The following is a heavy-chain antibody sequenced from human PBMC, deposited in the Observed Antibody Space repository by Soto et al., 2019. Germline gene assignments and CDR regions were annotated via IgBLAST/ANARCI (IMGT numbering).Heavy chain of an antibody. CDR1: GFTFGDYA. V-gene: IGHV3-49*04. D-gene: IGHD3-3*01. CDR2: IRSKAYGGTT. CDR3: TREVPNYDFWSGLGYTYYYGMDV. J-gene: IGHJ6*02. Sequence: GGSLRLSCTASGFTFGDYAMSWVRQAPGKGLEWVGFIRSKAYGGTTEYAASVKGRFTISRDDSKSIAYLQMNSLKTEDTAVNYCTREVPNYDFWSGLGYTYYYGMDVWGQGTTVTVSS.